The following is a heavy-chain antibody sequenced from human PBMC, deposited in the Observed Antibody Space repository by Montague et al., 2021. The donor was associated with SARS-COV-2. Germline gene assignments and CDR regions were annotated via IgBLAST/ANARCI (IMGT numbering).Heavy chain of an antibody. V-gene: IGHV1-18*01. CDR1: GYTFASYA. Sequence: SVKVSCKASGYTFASYAISWLRQAPGQGLEWVGWISTHNVNTNYAQSLQGRVTAIKDTASSNAYLELRNLGSDDTAVYYCARGGGYNSPFDYWGQGTLVTVSS. D-gene: IGHD5-18*01. J-gene: IGHJ4*02. CDR3: ARGGGYNSPFDY. CDR2: ISTHNVNT.